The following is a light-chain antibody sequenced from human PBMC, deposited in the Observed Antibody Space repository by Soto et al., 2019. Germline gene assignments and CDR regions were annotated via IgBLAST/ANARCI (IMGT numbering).Light chain of an antibody. J-gene: IGLJ2*01. CDR3: CSYAGTYTVL. CDR2: EVS. Sequence: QSALTQPRSVSGSPGQSFTISCTGTSSDVGGYNYVSWYQQHPGKAPKLMIYEVSKRPSGAPDRFSGSKSGNTASLTISGLQTEDEAEYYCCSYAGTYTVLFGGGTKLTVL. CDR1: SSDVGGYNY. V-gene: IGLV2-11*01.